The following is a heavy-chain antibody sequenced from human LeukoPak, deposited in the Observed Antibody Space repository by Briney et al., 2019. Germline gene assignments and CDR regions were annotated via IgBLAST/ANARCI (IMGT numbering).Heavy chain of an antibody. CDR2: IWYDGSNK. Sequence: GGSLRLSCAASGFTFSSYGMHWVRQAPGKGLEWVAVIWYDGSNKYYADSVKGRLTISRDNSKNTLYLQMNSLRAEDTAVYYCARSGIAAASHWFDPWGQGTLVTVSS. V-gene: IGHV3-33*01. J-gene: IGHJ5*02. CDR1: GFTFSSYG. CDR3: ARSGIAAASHWFDP. D-gene: IGHD6-13*01.